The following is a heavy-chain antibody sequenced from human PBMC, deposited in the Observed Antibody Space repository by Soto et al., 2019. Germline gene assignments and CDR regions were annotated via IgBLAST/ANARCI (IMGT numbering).Heavy chain of an antibody. V-gene: IGHV1-69*12. CDR1: GGTFSSYA. CDR3: ATEPLTGTTRLSVDY. CDR2: IIPIFGTA. D-gene: IGHD1-7*01. Sequence: QVQLVQSGAEVKKPGSSVKVTCKACGGTFSSYAISWVRQAPGQGLEWMGGIIPIFGTANYAQKFQGRVTNTADESTSTAYMELSSLRSEDTAVYYCATEPLTGTTRLSVDYWGQGTLVTVSS. J-gene: IGHJ4*02.